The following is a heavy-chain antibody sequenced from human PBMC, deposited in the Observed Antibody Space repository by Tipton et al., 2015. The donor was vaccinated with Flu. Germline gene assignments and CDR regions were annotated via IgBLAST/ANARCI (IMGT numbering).Heavy chain of an antibody. CDR2: FFYGETT. Sequence: TQSLTCTVSGDSISTFYWGWIRQPPGKGLEWLGYFFYGETTKYSPSLKSRVTISIDTSKNHFSLTLNSVTAADTAVYFCAKASGVLEWRSWTFDSWGKGTLVTVSS. V-gene: IGHV4-59*01. CDR1: GDSISTFY. J-gene: IGHJ4*02. CDR3: AKASGVLEWRSWTFDS. D-gene: IGHD3-3*01.